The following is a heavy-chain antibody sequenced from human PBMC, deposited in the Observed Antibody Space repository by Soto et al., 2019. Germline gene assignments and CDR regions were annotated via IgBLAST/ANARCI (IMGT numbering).Heavy chain of an antibody. Sequence: QVQLVQSGAEVKKPGSSVKVSCKASGGTFSSYAISWVRQAPGQGLEWMGGIIPIFGTANYAQKFQGRVTISADESTSTAYMELSSLRSEDTAVYYCARERGGTYYDFWSGYSNWGQGTLVTVSS. V-gene: IGHV1-69*01. CDR3: ARERGGTYYDFWSGYSN. CDR2: IIPIFGTA. D-gene: IGHD3-3*01. J-gene: IGHJ4*02. CDR1: GGTFSSYA.